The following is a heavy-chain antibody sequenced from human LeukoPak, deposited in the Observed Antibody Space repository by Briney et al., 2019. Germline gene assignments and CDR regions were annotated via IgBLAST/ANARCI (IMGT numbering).Heavy chain of an antibody. Sequence: SETLSLTCTVSGSSISSGYYWGWIRQPPGKGLEWIGSIFHTGNAYYNPSLKSRVTVSVDASMKQFSLKLSSVTAADTAVYYCARQGSSGWYLDYWGQGILVTVSS. CDR2: IFHTGNA. CDR1: GSSISSGYY. CDR3: ARQGSSGWYLDY. D-gene: IGHD6-19*01. J-gene: IGHJ4*02. V-gene: IGHV4-38-2*02.